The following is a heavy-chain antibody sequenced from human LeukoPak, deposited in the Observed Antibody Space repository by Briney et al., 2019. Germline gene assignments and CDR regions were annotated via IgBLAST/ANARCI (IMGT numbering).Heavy chain of an antibody. J-gene: IGHJ4*02. CDR2: IYYSGST. D-gene: IGHD3-22*01. CDR1: GGSISSYY. V-gene: IGHV4-59*01. CDR3: ARGYHDFSGYWLSYFDY. Sequence: PSETLSLTCTVSGGSISSYYWSWIRQPPGKGLEWIGYIYYSGSTNYNPSLKSRVTISVDTSKNHFSLKLSSVTAADTAVYYCARGYHDFSGYWLSYFDYWGQGTLVTVSS.